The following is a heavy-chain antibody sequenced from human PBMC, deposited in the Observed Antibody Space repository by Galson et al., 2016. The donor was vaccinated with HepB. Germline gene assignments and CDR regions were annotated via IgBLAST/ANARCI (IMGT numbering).Heavy chain of an antibody. CDR2: IIPVFNTS. CDR1: GGAFSSYA. D-gene: IGHD2-15*01. J-gene: IGHJ5*02. Sequence: VSCKASGGAFSSYAITWVRQAPGQGLEWMGTIIPVFNTSNYAQRFQDRVTITADESTSTAYMELSSLRSDDTAVYYCARGTCSGGSCHSDWFDPWGQGTLVTVSS. V-gene: IGHV1-69*15. CDR3: ARGTCSGGSCHSDWFDP.